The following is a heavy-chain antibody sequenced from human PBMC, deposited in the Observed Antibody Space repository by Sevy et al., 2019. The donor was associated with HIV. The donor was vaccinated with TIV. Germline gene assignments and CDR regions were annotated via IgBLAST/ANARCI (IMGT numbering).Heavy chain of an antibody. Sequence: GGSLRLSCAASGFTFRSYSMNWVRQAPGRGLEWVSSITSSSSFIFYADSVKGRFTISEDNAKNSLFLQMNSLRAEDTAVYYCARPTSGLSEYEPLDNARFYGMDVWGQGTTVTVSS. CDR3: ARPTSGLSEYEPLDNARFYGMDV. CDR1: GFTFRSYS. CDR2: ITSSSSFI. V-gene: IGHV3-21*01. J-gene: IGHJ6*02. D-gene: IGHD1-20*01.